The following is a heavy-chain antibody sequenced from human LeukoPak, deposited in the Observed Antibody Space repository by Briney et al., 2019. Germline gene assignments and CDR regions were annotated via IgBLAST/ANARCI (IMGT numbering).Heavy chain of an antibody. J-gene: IGHJ4*02. Sequence: ASVKVSCKASGYTFTGYYMHRVRQAPGQGFEWMGWINPNSGDTTYAQNFQARVTMTRDTFINTAYMELSSLRSDDTAVYYCARGRSVTEPETTNLFDFWGQGALVTVSS. CDR1: GYTFTGYY. CDR2: INPNSGDT. CDR3: ARGRSVTEPETTNLFDF. V-gene: IGHV1-2*02. D-gene: IGHD1-14*01.